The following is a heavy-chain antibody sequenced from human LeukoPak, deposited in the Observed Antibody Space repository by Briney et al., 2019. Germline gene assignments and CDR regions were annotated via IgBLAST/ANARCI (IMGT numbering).Heavy chain of an antibody. V-gene: IGHV3-23*01. J-gene: IGHJ3*02. CDR3: AKDEGLEQLSAFDS. CDR2: ISGSGGST. Sequence: PGASLRLSCAASGFTFSSYAMSWVRQAPGKGLEWVSAISGSGGSTYYADSVKGRFTISRDNSKNTLYLQMNSLRAEDTAVYYCAKDEGLEQLSAFDSWGQGTMVTVSA. CDR1: GFTFSSYA. D-gene: IGHD6-13*01.